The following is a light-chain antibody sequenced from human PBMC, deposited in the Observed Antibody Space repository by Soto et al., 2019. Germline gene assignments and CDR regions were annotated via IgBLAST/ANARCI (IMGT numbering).Light chain of an antibody. CDR2: AAS. CDR1: QRVXSN. CDR3: QQYNNWTRT. J-gene: IGKJ1*01. Sequence: IEVTQYAPRLSVSPGERANLSCRASQRVXSNLAWYQQKPGQAPRVLXDAASTRATDVPARFSGSGSGTEFTLTISSLHSEDFAAYYCQQYNNWTRTFGQGTKVDI. V-gene: IGKV3-15*01.